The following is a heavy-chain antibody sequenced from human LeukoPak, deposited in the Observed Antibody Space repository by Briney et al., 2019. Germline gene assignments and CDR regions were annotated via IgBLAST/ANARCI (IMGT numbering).Heavy chain of an antibody. CDR1: GYTFSGYY. Sequence: ASVKVSCKASGYTFSGYYIHWVRQAPGHGLEWMGWINPNSGGTNYAQKFQGRVTLTRDTSISTAYMELSRLRSDDTAVYYCARARRYSGSSDFGYWGQGTLVTVSS. V-gene: IGHV1-2*02. D-gene: IGHD1-26*01. CDR3: ARARRYSGSSDFGY. CDR2: INPNSGGT. J-gene: IGHJ4*02.